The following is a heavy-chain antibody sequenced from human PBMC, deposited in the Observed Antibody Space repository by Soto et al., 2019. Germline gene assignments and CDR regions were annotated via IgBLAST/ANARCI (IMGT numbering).Heavy chain of an antibody. Sequence: QLQLQESGSGLVKPSQTLSLTCAVSGASISSAGYSWNWIRQPSGKGLEWIGYFFHTGSNYYNPSLKIRVTIIIDKSKNHFSLNLSSVNDAYTAVYYCAREVRGGSYYFDSWGQGTLVTVSS. CDR2: FFHTGSN. V-gene: IGHV4-30-2*01. CDR1: GASISSAGYS. D-gene: IGHD1-26*01. CDR3: AREVRGGSYYFDS. J-gene: IGHJ4*02.